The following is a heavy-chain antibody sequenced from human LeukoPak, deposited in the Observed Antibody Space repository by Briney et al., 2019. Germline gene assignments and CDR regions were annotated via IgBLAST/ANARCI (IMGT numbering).Heavy chain of an antibody. Sequence: ASVKVSCKASGYTFTGYYMHWVRQAPGQGLEWMGWINPNSGGTNYAQKFQGRVTMTRDTSISTAYMELSRLRSDDTAVYYCARDLRYFDWLPDYWGQGTLVTVSS. CDR1: GYTFTGYY. V-gene: IGHV1-2*02. CDR2: INPNSGGT. D-gene: IGHD3-9*01. CDR3: ARDLRYFDWLPDY. J-gene: IGHJ4*02.